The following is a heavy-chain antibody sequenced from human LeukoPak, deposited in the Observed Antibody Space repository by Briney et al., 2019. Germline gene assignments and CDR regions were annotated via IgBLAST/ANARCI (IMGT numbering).Heavy chain of an antibody. V-gene: IGHV3-23*01. J-gene: IGHJ5*02. CDR2: ISGSGGST. CDR1: GFTFSSYA. D-gene: IGHD3-22*01. CDR3: AKDPLGYYDSSGCYYCWFDP. Sequence: GGSLRLSCAASGFTFSSYAMSWVRQAPGKGLEWVSAISGSGGSTYYADSVKGRFTISRDNSKNTLYLQMNSLRAEDTAVYYCAKDPLGYYDSSGCYYCWFDPWGQGTLVTVSS.